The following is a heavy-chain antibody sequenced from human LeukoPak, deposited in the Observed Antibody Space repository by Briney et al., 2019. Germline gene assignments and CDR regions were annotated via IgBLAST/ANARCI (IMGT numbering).Heavy chain of an antibody. D-gene: IGHD3-22*01. CDR2: VYYSGCP. V-gene: IGHV4-59*01. Sequence: SSETLSLTCTVSGGSISSYFWSWIRQPPGMGLEWIGYVYYSGCPNYNPSLKSRVTISVDTSKNQFSLRLRSVTAADTAVYYCARVFDDYYDSSADPPLWFDPWGQGTLVTVSS. CDR3: ARVFDDYYDSSADPPLWFDP. J-gene: IGHJ5*02. CDR1: GGSISSYF.